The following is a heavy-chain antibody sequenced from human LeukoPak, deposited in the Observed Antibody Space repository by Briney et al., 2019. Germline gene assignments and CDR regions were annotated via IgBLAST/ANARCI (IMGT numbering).Heavy chain of an antibody. CDR2: INPNSGGT. D-gene: IGHD3-22*01. J-gene: IGHJ4*02. Sequence: ASVKVSCKASGYTFTGYYMHWVRQAPGQGLEWMGWINPNSGGTNYAQKFQGRVTMTRDTSISTAYMELSSLRSEDTAVYYCARTYYYDSSGYLSYWGQGTLVTVSS. CDR3: ARTYYYDSSGYLSY. CDR1: GYTFTGYY. V-gene: IGHV1-2*02.